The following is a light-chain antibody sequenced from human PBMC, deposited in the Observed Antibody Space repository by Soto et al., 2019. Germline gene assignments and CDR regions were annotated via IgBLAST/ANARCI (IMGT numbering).Light chain of an antibody. V-gene: IGLV3-21*02. J-gene: IGLJ2*01. CDR1: NIGSKS. CDR3: QEWDSTLDQWT. CDR2: DDR. Sequence: SYELTQPPSVSVAPGQTATITCGGSNIGSKSVHWYQQRPGQAPVLVVYDDRDRPSGIPDRFSGSNSGNTATLTISRVEVGDEAEYHCQEWDSTLDQWTFGGGTKLTVL.